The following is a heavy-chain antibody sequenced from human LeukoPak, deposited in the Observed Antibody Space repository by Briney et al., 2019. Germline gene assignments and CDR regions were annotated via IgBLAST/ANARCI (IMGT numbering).Heavy chain of an antibody. CDR1: GFTFSSYW. D-gene: IGHD3-22*01. Sequence: PGGSLRLSCAASGFTFSSYWMSWVRQAPGKGLEWVAHIKQDGSEKYYVDSVKGRFTISRDNSKNTLYLQMNSLRAEDTAVYYCAKDQYYYDSSDEDYYYGMDVWGQGTTVTVSS. CDR3: AKDQYYYDSSDEDYYYGMDV. V-gene: IGHV3-7*01. J-gene: IGHJ6*02. CDR2: IKQDGSEK.